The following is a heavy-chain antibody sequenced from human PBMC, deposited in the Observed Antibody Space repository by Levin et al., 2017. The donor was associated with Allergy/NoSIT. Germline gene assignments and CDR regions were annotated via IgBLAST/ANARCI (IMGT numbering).Heavy chain of an antibody. J-gene: IGHJ4*02. CDR3: ASAVLRYFDWLGY. Sequence: GESLKISCAASGFTFSDFYMSWIRQAPGKGLEWVSYISSSGSTIYYADSLKGRFTISRDNAKNSLYLQMNSLRAEDTAVYYCASAVLRYFDWLGYWGQGTLVTVSS. CDR2: ISSSGSTI. D-gene: IGHD3-9*01. CDR1: GFTFSDFY. V-gene: IGHV3-11*01.